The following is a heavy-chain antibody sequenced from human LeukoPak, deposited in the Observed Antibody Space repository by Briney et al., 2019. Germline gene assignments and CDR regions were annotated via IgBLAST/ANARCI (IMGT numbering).Heavy chain of an antibody. J-gene: IGHJ6*02. V-gene: IGHV3-7*01. CDR2: IKQDGSEK. Sequence: GGSLRLSCAVSGFTFSGFWMSWSRQAPGKGLEWVANIKQDGSEKDYVDSVKGRFTISRDNAKNSLYLQMNNLRAEDTAVYYCARYCGGDCYGMDVWGQGTTVTVSS. CDR1: GFTFSGFW. D-gene: IGHD2-21*01. CDR3: ARYCGGDCYGMDV.